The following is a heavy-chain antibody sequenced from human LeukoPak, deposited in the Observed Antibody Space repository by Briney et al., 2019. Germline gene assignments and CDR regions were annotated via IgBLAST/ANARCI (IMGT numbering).Heavy chain of an antibody. J-gene: IGHJ3*02. CDR1: GGYISSYY. Sequence: SETLSLTCTVSGGYISSYYWSWIRPPPGKGLEWIGYIYYSGSTNYNPSLKSRVTISVDTSKNQFSLKLSSVSAADTAVYYCARGGSGYDDAFDIWGQGTMVTVSS. CDR2: IYYSGST. CDR3: ARGGSGYDDAFDI. V-gene: IGHV4-59*01. D-gene: IGHD5-12*01.